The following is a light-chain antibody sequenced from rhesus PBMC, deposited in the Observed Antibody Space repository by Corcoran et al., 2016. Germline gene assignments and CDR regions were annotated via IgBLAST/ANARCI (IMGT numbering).Light chain of an antibody. Sequence: DIVLTQTPLSLPASPGESASISCRSSQSLRASNGYLHLHWSLPKPGLSPQLLMYLGSTRASGVPDRFSGSGSGTDFTRKISRVEAEDVGIYYCMQILQTPFTFGPGTRLDIK. CDR2: LGS. CDR3: MQILQTPFT. J-gene: IGKJ3*01. CDR1: QSLRASNGYLH. V-gene: IGKV2-78*01.